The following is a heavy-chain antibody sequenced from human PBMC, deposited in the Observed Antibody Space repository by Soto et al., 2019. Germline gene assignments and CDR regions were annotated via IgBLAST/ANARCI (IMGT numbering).Heavy chain of an antibody. Sequence: QVQLQESGPGLVKPSGTLSLTCAVSGGSISSSNWWSWVRQPPGKGLEWIGEIYHSGSTNYNPSLQSRVTISVDQSKHQFSLKLSSVAAADTAVYYCARGKEYYDFWSGYTNWFDPWGQGTLVTVSS. CDR2: IYHSGST. V-gene: IGHV4-4*02. J-gene: IGHJ5*02. D-gene: IGHD3-3*01. CDR1: GGSISSSNW. CDR3: ARGKEYYDFWSGYTNWFDP.